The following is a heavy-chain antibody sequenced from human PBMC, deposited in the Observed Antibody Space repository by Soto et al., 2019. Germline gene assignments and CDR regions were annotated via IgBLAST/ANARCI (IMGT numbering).Heavy chain of an antibody. CDR1: GFTFTSSA. J-gene: IGHJ4*02. V-gene: IGHV1-58*01. CDR2: IVVGSGNT. Sequence: QMQLVQSGPEVKKPGTSVKVSCKASGFTFTSSAVQWVRQARGQRLEWIGWIVVGSGNTNYAQKFQERVTITRDMSTSTAYMEMSSLRSEDTAVYYCAADITWKGPTVTTNYWGQGTLVTVSS. D-gene: IGHD4-17*01. CDR3: AADITWKGPTVTTNY.